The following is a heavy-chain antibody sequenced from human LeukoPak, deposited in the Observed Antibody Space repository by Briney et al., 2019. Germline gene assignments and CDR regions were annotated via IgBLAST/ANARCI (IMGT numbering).Heavy chain of an antibody. J-gene: IGHJ6*02. CDR2: INPNSGGT. V-gene: IGHV1-2*02. D-gene: IGHD2-15*01. CDR1: GYTFTGYY. CDR3: ARERVVGSLNYYYGMDV. Sequence: ASVKVSCKASGYTFTGYYMHWVRQAPGQGLEWMGWINPNSGGTNYAQKFQGRVTMTRDTSISTAYMELSRLRSDNTAVYYCARERVVGSLNYYYGMDVWGQGTTVTVSS.